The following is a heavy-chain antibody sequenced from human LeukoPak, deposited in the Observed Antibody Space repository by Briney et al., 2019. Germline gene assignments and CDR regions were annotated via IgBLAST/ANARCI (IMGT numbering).Heavy chain of an antibody. CDR3: ARGEGNDYVWGSFYYYLDV. Sequence: PSETLSLTCVVNGESFNGYYWTWIRQSPGKGLERIGEINNIGHINYNPSLKSRVTISPDTSQKQFSLKLSSVTAADTAVYYCARGEGNDYVWGSFYYYLDVWGKGTTVTVSS. J-gene: IGHJ6*03. CDR2: INNIGHI. D-gene: IGHD3-16*01. V-gene: IGHV4-34*01. CDR1: GESFNGYY.